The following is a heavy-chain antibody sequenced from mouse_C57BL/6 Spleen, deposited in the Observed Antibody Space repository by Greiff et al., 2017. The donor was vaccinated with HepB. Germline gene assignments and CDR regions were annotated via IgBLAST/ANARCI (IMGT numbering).Heavy chain of an antibody. CDR1: GYTFTSYW. D-gene: IGHD1-1*01. Sequence: QVQLQQPGAELVMPGASVKLSCKASGYTFTSYWMHWVKQRPGQGLEWIGEIDPSDSYTNYNQKFKGKSTLTVDKSSSTAYMQLSSLTSEDSAVYYCARPNYDGSSYEGYFDVWGTGTTVTVSS. V-gene: IGHV1-69*01. CDR2: IDPSDSYT. J-gene: IGHJ1*03. CDR3: ARPNYDGSSYEGYFDV.